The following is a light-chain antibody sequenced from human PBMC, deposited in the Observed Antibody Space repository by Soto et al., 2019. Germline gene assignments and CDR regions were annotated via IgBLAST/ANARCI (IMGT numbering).Light chain of an antibody. Sequence: QTVVTQSPSASASLGASVKLTCTLSSGHSSYAIAWHQQQPEKGPRYLMKLNSDGSYSKGDGIPDRFSGSSSGAERYLTISSLQSEDEADYYCQTWGTGIRVFGGGTKLTVL. J-gene: IGLJ3*02. CDR3: QTWGTGIRV. CDR2: LNSDGSY. V-gene: IGLV4-69*01. CDR1: SGHSSYA.